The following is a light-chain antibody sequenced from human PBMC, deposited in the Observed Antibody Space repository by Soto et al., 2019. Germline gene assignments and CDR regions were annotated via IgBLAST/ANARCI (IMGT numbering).Light chain of an antibody. CDR3: QLYGSSRWT. CDR1: HTVGTTY. J-gene: IGKJ1*01. V-gene: IGKV3-20*01. Sequence: EVVLAQSPGTLSFSPGERATLSCRASHTVGTTYLAWYQHKPGQAPRLLIYGASTRATGIPDRFSGSRSGTDFTLTISRLEPEDFAVYFCQLYGSSRWTFGQGTKV. CDR2: GAS.